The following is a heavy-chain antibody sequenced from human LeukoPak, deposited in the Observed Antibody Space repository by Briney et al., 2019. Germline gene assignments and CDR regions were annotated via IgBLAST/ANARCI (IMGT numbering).Heavy chain of an antibody. J-gene: IGHJ6*02. D-gene: IGHD2-2*01. Sequence: TGGSLRLSCAASGFTFSSYSMNWVCQAPGKGLEWVSSISSSSSYMYYADSVKGRFTISRDNAKNSLYLQMNSLRAEDTAVYYCARDCSSTSCPASTLYYYYGMDVWGQGTTVTVSS. CDR1: GFTFSSYS. V-gene: IGHV3-21*01. CDR3: ARDCSSTSCPASTLYYYYGMDV. CDR2: ISSSSSYM.